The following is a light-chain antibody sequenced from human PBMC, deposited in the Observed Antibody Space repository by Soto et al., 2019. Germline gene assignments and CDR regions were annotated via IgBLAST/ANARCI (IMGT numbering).Light chain of an antibody. CDR3: QQHGSSTT. V-gene: IGKV3-20*01. CDR1: QSVNNNY. Sequence: EIVLTQSPGTLSLSPGERATLSCRASQSVNNNYLAWYQQKPGQAPRLLIYGASSRATGIPDRFSGGGSGTDFTLIISRLEPEDFAVYYCQQHGSSTTFGGGTKVEI. J-gene: IGKJ4*01. CDR2: GAS.